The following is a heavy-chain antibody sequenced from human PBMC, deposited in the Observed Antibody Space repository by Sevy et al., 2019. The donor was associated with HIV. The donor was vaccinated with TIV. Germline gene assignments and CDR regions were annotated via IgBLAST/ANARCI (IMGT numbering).Heavy chain of an antibody. CDR1: GFTFGDYA. CDR2: LKSKAYGGTL. V-gene: IGHV3-49*04. CDR3: TRWKGAKSTFDY. J-gene: IGHJ4*02. D-gene: IGHD1-1*01. Sequence: GGSLRLSCTTSGFTFGDYAMSWVRQAPGKGLEWVAFLKSKAYGGTLDYAASVKARLTISRDDSKSIAHLQMNDLKTEDTAIYYCTRWKGAKSTFDYWGQGALVTVSS.